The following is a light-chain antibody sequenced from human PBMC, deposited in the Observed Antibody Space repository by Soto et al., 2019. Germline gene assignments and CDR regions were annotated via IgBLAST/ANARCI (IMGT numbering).Light chain of an antibody. CDR3: AAWDDSLSAVV. V-gene: IGLV1-47*01. J-gene: IGLJ2*01. CDR2: RND. Sequence: QSVLTQPPSASGTPGQRVTISCSGSSSNIGSNYEYWYQQFPGSAPKPLIYRNDQRPSGVPDRFSGSKSGTSASLAISGPRSEDEADYYCAAWDDSLSAVVFGGGTKLTVL. CDR1: SSNIGSNY.